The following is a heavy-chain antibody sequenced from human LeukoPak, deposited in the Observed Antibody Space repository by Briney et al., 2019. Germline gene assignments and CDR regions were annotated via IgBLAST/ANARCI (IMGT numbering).Heavy chain of an antibody. Sequence: GESLKISCKVSGYSFTSYWIGWVRQMPGKGLEWMGIINPRDSDTKYSPSFQGQVTISVDKSISTAYLQWSSLKASDTAMYYCARQSVDGRYTFDYWAREPWSPSPQ. D-gene: IGHD3-16*02. V-gene: IGHV5-51*01. CDR3: ARQSVDGRYTFDY. CDR1: GYSFTSYW. CDR2: INPRDSDT. J-gene: IGHJ4*02.